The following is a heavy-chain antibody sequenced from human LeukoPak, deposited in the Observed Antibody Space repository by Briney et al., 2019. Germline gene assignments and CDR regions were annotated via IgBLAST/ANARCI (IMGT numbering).Heavy chain of an antibody. J-gene: IGHJ4*02. CDR3: AKDDVAVAGSGEFDY. CDR1: GFTFSSYA. D-gene: IGHD6-19*01. V-gene: IGHV3-23*01. CDR2: IAYSGGST. Sequence: GGSLRLSCAASGFTFSSYAMRWVRQAPGKGLEGVSVIAYSGGSTYYADSVKGRFTISRDNSKNTLYLQMNSLRAEDTAVYYCAKDDVAVAGSGEFDYWGQGTLVTVSS.